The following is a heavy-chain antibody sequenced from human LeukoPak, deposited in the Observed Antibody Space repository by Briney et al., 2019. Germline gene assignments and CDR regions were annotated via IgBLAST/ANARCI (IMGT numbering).Heavy chain of an antibody. CDR1: GFTFSDYY. V-gene: IGHV3-11*01. J-gene: IGHJ6*03. Sequence: GGSLRLSCAASGFTFSDYYMSWIRQAPGKGLEWVSYISSSGSTIYYADSVKGRFTTSRDNAKTSLYLQMNSLGAEDTAVYYCAREVATIVSCSGGSCYSGVPFYYYYYMDVWGKGTTVTVSS. CDR2: ISSSGSTI. CDR3: AREVATIVSCSGGSCYSGVPFYYYYYMDV. D-gene: IGHD2-15*01.